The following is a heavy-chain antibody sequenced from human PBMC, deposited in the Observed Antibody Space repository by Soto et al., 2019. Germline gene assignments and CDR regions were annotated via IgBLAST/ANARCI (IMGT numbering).Heavy chain of an antibody. J-gene: IGHJ4*02. CDR2: IYYSGRT. D-gene: IGHD6-13*01. CDR1: GGSISSSSYY. Sequence: SETLSLTCTVSGGSISSSSYYWGWIRQPPGKGLEWIGSIYYSGRTYYNPSLKSRVTISVDTSKNQFSLKLSSVTAADTAVYYCAIPSAAGIFYWGQGTLVTVSS. CDR3: AIPSAAGIFY. V-gene: IGHV4-39*01.